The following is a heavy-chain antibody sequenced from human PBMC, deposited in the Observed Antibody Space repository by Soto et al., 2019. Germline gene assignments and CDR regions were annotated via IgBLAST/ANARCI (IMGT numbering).Heavy chain of an antibody. CDR1: GYSFTIYW. J-gene: IGHJ6*02. Sequence: GESLKISCNGSGYSFTIYWISWVRQMPGKGLEWMGRIDPGDSYTNYSPSFQGHVTISADKSISTAYLQWSSLKASDTAMYYCAMPSYYYYGMDVWGQGTTVTVSS. CDR2: IDPGDSYT. V-gene: IGHV5-10-1*01. CDR3: AMPSYYYYGMDV.